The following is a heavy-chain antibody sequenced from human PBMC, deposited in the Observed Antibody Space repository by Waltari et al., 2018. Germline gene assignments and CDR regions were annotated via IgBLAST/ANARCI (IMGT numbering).Heavy chain of an antibody. D-gene: IGHD3-9*01. J-gene: IGHJ4*02. Sequence: QVQLLQSGAEVKKPGASVKVSCKASGYTFTGYYMHWVRQAPGQGLEWMGWINPNSGGTNYAQKFQGRVTMTRDTSISTAYMELSRLRSDDTAVYYCAREKGDILTGYYNSSVDYWGQGTLVTVSS. V-gene: IGHV1-2*02. CDR1: GYTFTGYY. CDR2: INPNSGGT. CDR3: AREKGDILTGYYNSSVDY.